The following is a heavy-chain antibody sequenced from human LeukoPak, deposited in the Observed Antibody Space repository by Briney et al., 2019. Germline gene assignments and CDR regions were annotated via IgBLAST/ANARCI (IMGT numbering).Heavy chain of an antibody. Sequence: PGGSLRLSCAASGFTFSSYSMNWVRQAPGKGLEWVSSISSSSSYIYYADSVKGRFTISRDNAKNSLYLQMNSLRAEDTAVYYCARHDSSGWYGLDYWGQGTLVTVSS. CDR1: GFTFSSYS. J-gene: IGHJ4*02. CDR2: ISSSSSYI. V-gene: IGHV3-21*01. D-gene: IGHD6-19*01. CDR3: ARHDSSGWYGLDY.